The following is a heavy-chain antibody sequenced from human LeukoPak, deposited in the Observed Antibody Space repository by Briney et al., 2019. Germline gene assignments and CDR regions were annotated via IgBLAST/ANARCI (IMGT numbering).Heavy chain of an antibody. V-gene: IGHV1-2*02. Sequence: ASVKVSCKASGYTFTAYYIQWVRQAPGQGFEWMGWINPNSGGTNYAQKFQGRVTMTRDTSISTAYMELSRLRSDDSALYYCAKDEFSGYDRGVSGYWGQGTPVTVSS. CDR3: AKDEFSGYDRGVSGY. CDR1: GYTFTAYY. J-gene: IGHJ4*02. D-gene: IGHD3-22*01. CDR2: INPNSGGT.